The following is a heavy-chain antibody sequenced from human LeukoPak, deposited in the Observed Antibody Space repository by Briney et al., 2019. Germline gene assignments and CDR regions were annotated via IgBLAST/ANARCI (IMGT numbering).Heavy chain of an antibody. CDR3: ATRGDILTGYPYYFDY. CDR2: ISGSGGST. J-gene: IGHJ4*02. D-gene: IGHD3-9*01. CDR1: GFTFSSHG. V-gene: IGHV3-23*01. Sequence: GGSLRLSCAASGFTFSSHGMNWVRQAPGRGLEWVSAISGSGGSTYYADSVKGRFTISRDNSKNTLYLQMNSLRAEDTAVYYCATRGDILTGYPYYFDYWGQGILVTVSS.